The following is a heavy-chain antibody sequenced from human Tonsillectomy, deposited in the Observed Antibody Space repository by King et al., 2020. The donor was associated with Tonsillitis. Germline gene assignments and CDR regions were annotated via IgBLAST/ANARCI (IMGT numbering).Heavy chain of an antibody. D-gene: IGHD1-26*01. CDR3: ARGNRGSFQDFDS. CDR2: IYYRGST. CDR1: GGSISTYY. V-gene: IGHV4-59*01. J-gene: IGHJ4*02. Sequence: QLQESGPGLVKPSETLSLTCNVSGGSISTYYWNWIRQFPGEGLEWIGNIYYRGSTNYNPSLKIRVTISVDTSKNQFSLNLNSVTAADTAVYYCARGNRGSFQDFDSWGQGALVTVSS.